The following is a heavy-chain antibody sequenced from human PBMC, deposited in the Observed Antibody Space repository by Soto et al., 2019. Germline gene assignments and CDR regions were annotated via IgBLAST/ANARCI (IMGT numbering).Heavy chain of an antibody. CDR1: GDTFNFYT. CDR2: IIPMVGMS. D-gene: IGHD3-10*01. V-gene: IGHV1-69*02. J-gene: IGHJ5*02. CDR3: ATSYGSGSRPFDP. Sequence: GASVKVSCKASGDTFNFYTFSWVRQAPGQGLEWMGRIIPMVGMSNYAQKFQGRVTIIADRSTNTTYMQLSSLRSEDTALYYCATSYGSGSRPFDPWGQGTLVTVSS.